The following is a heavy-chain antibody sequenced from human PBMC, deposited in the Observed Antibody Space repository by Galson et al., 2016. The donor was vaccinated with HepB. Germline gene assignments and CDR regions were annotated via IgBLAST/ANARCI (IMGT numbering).Heavy chain of an antibody. CDR3: AKERPAMAQGLSTNYYGMDV. D-gene: IGHD2-2*01. V-gene: IGHV3-23*01. CDR2: ISGSGLGA. Sequence: SLRLSCAAPGFTFSDYAMSWVRQAPGKGLEWVSAISGSGLGAHYADSVWGRLTISSDNSENPLYLQMSGLRAEDTAVYFCAKERPAMAQGLSTNYYGMDVWGKGTTVTVSS. J-gene: IGHJ6*04. CDR1: GFTFSDYA.